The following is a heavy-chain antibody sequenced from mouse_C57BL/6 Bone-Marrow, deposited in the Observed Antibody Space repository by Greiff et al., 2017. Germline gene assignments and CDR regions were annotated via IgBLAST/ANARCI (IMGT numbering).Heavy chain of an antibody. D-gene: IGHD1-1*01. CDR1: GYTFTSYD. Sequence: VQLQQSGPELVKPGASVKLSCKASGYTFTSYDIHWVKQRPGQGLEWIGRIYPRDGSTKYNEKFKGKATLTVDTCSSTAYMELHSLTSEDSAVYFCARDYGSSYWDFDVWGTGTAVTVSS. J-gene: IGHJ1*03. V-gene: IGHV1-85*01. CDR2: IYPRDGST. CDR3: ARDYGSSYWDFDV.